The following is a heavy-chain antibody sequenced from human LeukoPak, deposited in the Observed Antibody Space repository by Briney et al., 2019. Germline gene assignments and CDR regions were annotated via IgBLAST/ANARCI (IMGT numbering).Heavy chain of an antibody. Sequence: GASVKVSCKASGYTFTSYGISWVRQAPGQGLEWMGWINPNSGGTNYAQKFQGRVTMTRDTSISTAYMELSRLRSDDTAVYYCARERDWFDPWGQGTLVTVSS. CDR2: INPNSGGT. V-gene: IGHV1-2*02. J-gene: IGHJ5*02. CDR3: ARERDWFDP. CDR1: GYTFTSYG.